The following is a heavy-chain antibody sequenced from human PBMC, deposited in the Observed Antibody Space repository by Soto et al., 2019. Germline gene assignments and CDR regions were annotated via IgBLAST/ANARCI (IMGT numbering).Heavy chain of an antibody. CDR2: INSDGSST. D-gene: IGHD4-4*01. Sequence: GGSLRLSCAASGFTFSSYWMHWVRQAPGKGLVWVSRINSDGSSTSYSDSVKGRFTISRDNAKNTLYLQMNSLRAEDTAVYYCARDQGYGHDYTDYFDYWGQGTLVTVSS. CDR3: ARDQGYGHDYTDYFDY. J-gene: IGHJ4*02. V-gene: IGHV3-74*01. CDR1: GFTFSSYW.